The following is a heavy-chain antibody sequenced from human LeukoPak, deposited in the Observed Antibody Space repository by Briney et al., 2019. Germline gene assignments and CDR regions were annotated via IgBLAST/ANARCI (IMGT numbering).Heavy chain of an antibody. J-gene: IGHJ3*02. Sequence: SETLSLTCTVSGGSISSYYWSWIRQPPGKGLEWIGYIYYSGSTNYNPSLKSRVTISVDTSKNQFSLKLSSVTAADTAVYYCARDRCSGGSCYPDAFDIWGQGTMVTVSS. CDR3: ARDRCSGGSCYPDAFDI. V-gene: IGHV4-59*01. D-gene: IGHD2-15*01. CDR1: GGSISSYY. CDR2: IYYSGST.